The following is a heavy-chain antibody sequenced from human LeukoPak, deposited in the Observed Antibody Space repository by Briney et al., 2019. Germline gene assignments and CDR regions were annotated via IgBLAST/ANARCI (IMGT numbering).Heavy chain of an antibody. CDR1: GGSISSSNYY. J-gene: IGHJ4*02. Sequence: SETLSLTCTVSGGSISSSNYYWGWIRQPPGKGLEWIGSIYYSGSTYYNPSLKSRVTISVDTSKNQFSLKLSSVTAADTAVYYCARDLNGRYWGQGTLVTVSS. V-gene: IGHV4-39*07. D-gene: IGHD1-1*01. CDR3: ARDLNGRY. CDR2: IYYSGST.